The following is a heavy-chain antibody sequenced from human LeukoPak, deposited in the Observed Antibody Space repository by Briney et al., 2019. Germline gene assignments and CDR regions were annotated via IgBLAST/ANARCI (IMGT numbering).Heavy chain of an antibody. Sequence: PGGSLRLSCAASGFTFSSYDMHWVRQATGKGLEWVSGIGTTGDTYYPASVKGRFTISRENAKNSLYLQMNSLRAGDTAVYYCARGMGATTQSLFDQWGQGTLVTVS. CDR2: IGTTGDT. J-gene: IGHJ4*02. CDR1: GFTFSSYD. CDR3: ARGMGATTQSLFDQ. V-gene: IGHV3-13*04. D-gene: IGHD1-26*01.